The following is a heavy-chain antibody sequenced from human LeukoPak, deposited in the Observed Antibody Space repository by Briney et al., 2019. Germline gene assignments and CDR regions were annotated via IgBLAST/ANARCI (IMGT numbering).Heavy chain of an antibody. D-gene: IGHD2-21*01. J-gene: IGHJ4*02. CDR2: IYYSGIT. V-gene: IGHV4-59*08. CDR1: GGSISGYY. Sequence: PSETLSLTCTVSGGSISGYYWSWIRQPPWKGLEWIGYIYYSGITNYNPSLKSRVTISLDTSKSQFSLKLASVTAADTAVYYCARHGYCGAECYTYFDSWGQGTLVSVSS. CDR3: ARHGYCGAECYTYFDS.